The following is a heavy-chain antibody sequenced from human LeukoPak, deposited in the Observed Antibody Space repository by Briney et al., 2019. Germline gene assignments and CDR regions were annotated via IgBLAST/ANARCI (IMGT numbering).Heavy chain of an antibody. D-gene: IGHD3-9*01. V-gene: IGHV3-11*05. Sequence: GGSLRLSCAASGFTFSNYWMSWVRQAPGKGLEWVSYISSGSSYTNYADSVKGRFTISRDNAKNSLYLQMNSLRAEDTAVYYCARVMILTGRAGAFDIWGRGTMVTVSS. CDR3: ARVMILTGRAGAFDI. CDR1: GFTFSNYW. J-gene: IGHJ3*02. CDR2: ISSGSSYT.